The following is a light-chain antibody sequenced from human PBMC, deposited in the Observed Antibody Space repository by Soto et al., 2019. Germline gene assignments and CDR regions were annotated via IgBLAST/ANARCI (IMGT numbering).Light chain of an antibody. J-gene: IGLJ2*01. CDR2: EDN. Sequence: NFMLTQPQSVSESPGKTVTISCTGSSGSVARNYVQWYQQRPGSAPTTVIYEDNRRPSGVPERFSGSVDSSSNSASLTISGLKPEDEADYYCSSYTSSSTVVFGGGTKLTVL. V-gene: IGLV6-57*02. CDR1: SGSVARNY. CDR3: SSYTSSSTVV.